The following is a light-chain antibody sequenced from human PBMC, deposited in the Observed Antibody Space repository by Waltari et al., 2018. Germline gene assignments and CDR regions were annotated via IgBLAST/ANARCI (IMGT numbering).Light chain of an antibody. Sequence: QSVLTQPPSGSGTPGQRVTISCSGSSSNIGSNYVYWYQQLPGQAPKLLIYRNNQRPSGGPDRFSGSKSGPSASLAISGLRSEDEADYYCAAWDDTLSGVVFGGGTKLTVL. J-gene: IGLJ2*01. V-gene: IGLV1-47*01. CDR2: RNN. CDR1: SSNIGSNY. CDR3: AAWDDTLSGVV.